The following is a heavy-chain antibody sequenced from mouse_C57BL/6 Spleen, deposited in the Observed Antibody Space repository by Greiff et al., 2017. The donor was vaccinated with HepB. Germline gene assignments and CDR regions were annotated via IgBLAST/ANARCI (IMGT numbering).Heavy chain of an antibody. Sequence: EVKLMESGPGLAKPSQTLSLTCSVTGYSITSDYWNWIRKFPGNKLEYMGYISYSGSTYYNPSLKCRIPITRDTSKNQYYLQLNSVTTEDTATYYCARLSYSNYEDYFDYWGQGTTLTVSS. CDR3: ARLSYSNYEDYFDY. V-gene: IGHV3-8*01. J-gene: IGHJ2*01. CDR1: GYSITSDY. CDR2: ISYSGST. D-gene: IGHD2-5*01.